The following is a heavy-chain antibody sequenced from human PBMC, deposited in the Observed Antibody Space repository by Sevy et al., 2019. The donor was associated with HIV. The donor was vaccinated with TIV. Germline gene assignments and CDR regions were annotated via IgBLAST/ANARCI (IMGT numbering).Heavy chain of an antibody. CDR1: EFTFSSYS. V-gene: IGHV3-48*02. J-gene: IGHJ6*02. CDR3: ASSYGDYPYYYYGMDV. D-gene: IGHD4-17*01. Sequence: GGSLRLSCAASEFTFSSYSMNWVRQAPGKGLEWVSYISSSSSTIYYADSVKGRFTISRDNAKNSLYLQMNSLRDEDTAVYYCASSYGDYPYYYYGMDVWGQGTTVTVSS. CDR2: ISSSSSTI.